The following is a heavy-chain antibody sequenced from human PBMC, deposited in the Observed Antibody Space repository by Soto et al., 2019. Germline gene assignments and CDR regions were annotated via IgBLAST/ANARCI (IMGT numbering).Heavy chain of an antibody. CDR3: AGTGYYFDY. CDR2: INHSGST. J-gene: IGHJ4*02. D-gene: IGHD6-13*01. Sequence: SETLSLTCAVSGGSFSGYYWSWIRQPPGKGLEWIGEINHSGSTNYNPSLKSRVTISVDTSKNQFSLKLSSVTAADTAVYYCAGTGYYFDYWGQGTLVTVSS. CDR1: GGSFSGYY. V-gene: IGHV4-34*01.